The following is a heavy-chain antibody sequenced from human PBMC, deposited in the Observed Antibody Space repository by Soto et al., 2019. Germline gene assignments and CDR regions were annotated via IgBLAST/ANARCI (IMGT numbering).Heavy chain of an antibody. J-gene: IGHJ4*02. Sequence: PGESLKISWCSPGYLFPNVCIALVPPMPGKGPEWMGIIFPGDSDTIYSPSFQCQVTISADKSINTAYLQWSSLKASDTDVYYCARRVAAHPYFDFWGQGALVTVSS. CDR2: IFPGDSDT. V-gene: IGHV5-51*01. CDR1: GYLFPNVC. D-gene: IGHD6-6*01. CDR3: ARRVAAHPYFDF.